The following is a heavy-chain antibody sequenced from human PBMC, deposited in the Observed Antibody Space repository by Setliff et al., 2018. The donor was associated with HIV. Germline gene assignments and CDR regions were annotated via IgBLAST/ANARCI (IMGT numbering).Heavy chain of an antibody. V-gene: IGHV7-4-1*02. CDR1: GYTFTSYA. CDR3: ARGFSSGWTVYYYYMDV. D-gene: IGHD6-19*01. J-gene: IGHJ6*03. CDR2: INTNTGNP. Sequence: ASVKVSCKASGYTFTSYAMNWVRQAPGQGLEWMGWINTNTGNPTYAQGFTGRFVFSLDTSVSTAYLQISSLKAEDTAVYYCARGFSSGWTVYYYYMDVWGKGTTVTVSS.